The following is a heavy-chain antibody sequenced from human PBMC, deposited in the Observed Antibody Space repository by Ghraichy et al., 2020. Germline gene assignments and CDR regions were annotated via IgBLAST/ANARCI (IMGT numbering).Heavy chain of an antibody. J-gene: IGHJ6*02. Sequence: LSLTCAASGFTFSSYGMHWVRQAPGKGLEWVAVISYDGSNKYYADSVKGRFTISRDNSKNTLYLQMNSLRAEDTAVYYCAKGDTAMDSSYYYYGMDVWDQGTTVTVSS. CDR1: GFTFSSYG. CDR2: ISYDGSNK. D-gene: IGHD5-18*01. CDR3: AKGDTAMDSSYYYYGMDV. V-gene: IGHV3-30*18.